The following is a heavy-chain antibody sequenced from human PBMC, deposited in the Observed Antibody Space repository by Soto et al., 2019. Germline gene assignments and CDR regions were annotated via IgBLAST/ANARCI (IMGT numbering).Heavy chain of an antibody. CDR2: IYYTGIT. CDR3: AREERKGIISWFDP. V-gene: IGHV4-30-4*01. CDR1: GGSVSGVDYF. Sequence: KTSETLSLTCTVSGGSVSGVDYFWSWIRQSPGKGLEWIGYIYYTGITHLNPSLKSRLTMAVDTSKNEFSLKLTSVSAADTAVYFCAREERKGIISWFDPWGQGTRVTVSS. D-gene: IGHD2-21*01. J-gene: IGHJ5*02.